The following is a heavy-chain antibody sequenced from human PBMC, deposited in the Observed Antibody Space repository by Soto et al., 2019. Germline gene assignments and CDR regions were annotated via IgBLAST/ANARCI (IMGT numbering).Heavy chain of an antibody. Sequence: SETLSLTCPVSGGSISSYHWAWIRQPPGKGLEWIGNIYYSGSTHYNPSLKSRVTISVDTSKNQFSLKLSSVTAADTSVYYCARQVRGDYVFDYWGQGTLVTVSS. D-gene: IGHD4-17*01. CDR1: GGSISSYH. J-gene: IGHJ4*02. CDR3: ARQVRGDYVFDY. CDR2: IYYSGST. V-gene: IGHV4-39*01.